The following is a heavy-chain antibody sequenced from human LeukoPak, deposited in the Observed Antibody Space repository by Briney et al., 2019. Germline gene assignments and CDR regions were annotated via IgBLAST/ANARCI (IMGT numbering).Heavy chain of an antibody. CDR1: VGSITSTNY. Sequence: SETLSLTCGVSVGSITSTNYWTWVRQPPGKGLEWIGEVNLQGSTNYNPSLMGRVAISVDMSEIHISLQLTSVTAADTAVYYCAREGGPYRPLDYSGQGTLVTVSS. J-gene: IGHJ4*02. CDR2: VNLQGST. V-gene: IGHV4-4*02. CDR3: AREGGPYRPLDY.